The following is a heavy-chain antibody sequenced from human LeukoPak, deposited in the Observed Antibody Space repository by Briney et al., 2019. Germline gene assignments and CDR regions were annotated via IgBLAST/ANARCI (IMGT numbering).Heavy chain of an antibody. D-gene: IGHD4-23*01. CDR2: IYYSGST. Sequence: SETLSLTCTVSGGSISSSSYYWGWIRQPPGTGLEWIGSIYYSGSTYYNPSLKSRVTISVDTSKNQFSLKLSSVTAADTAVYYCANPSVNYGGFDYWGQGTLVTVSS. CDR1: GGSISSSSYY. CDR3: ANPSVNYGGFDY. V-gene: IGHV4-39*07. J-gene: IGHJ4*02.